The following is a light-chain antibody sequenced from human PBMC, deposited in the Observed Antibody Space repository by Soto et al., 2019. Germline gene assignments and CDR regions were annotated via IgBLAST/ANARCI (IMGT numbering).Light chain of an antibody. J-gene: IGKJ1*01. Sequence: PSSLSACVGYRVTITCRASQTINSFLHWYQQRPGTAPVLLISSVSHLQSGVPSRFSGRGSGTDFTLTIDSLPPEDFATYYCQQSYSAPQTFGQGTKVDI. CDR2: SVS. CDR1: QTINSF. CDR3: QQSYSAPQT. V-gene: IGKV1-39*01.